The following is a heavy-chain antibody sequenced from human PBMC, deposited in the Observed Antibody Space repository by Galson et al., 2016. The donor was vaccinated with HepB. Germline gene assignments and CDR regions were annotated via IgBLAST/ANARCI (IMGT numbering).Heavy chain of an antibody. D-gene: IGHD2-15*01. Sequence: SLRLSCAASGFTFSNHVIHWVRQAPGKGLEWVAMISYDGSNKYHADSVKGRFTISRDNFKNTLFLHMNSLRAEDTAIYYCAKVYCSGANCPAGSYYFDYWGQGTLVTVSS. CDR3: AKVYCSGANCPAGSYYFDY. CDR1: GFTFSNHV. V-gene: IGHV3-30*18. J-gene: IGHJ4*02. CDR2: ISYDGSNK.